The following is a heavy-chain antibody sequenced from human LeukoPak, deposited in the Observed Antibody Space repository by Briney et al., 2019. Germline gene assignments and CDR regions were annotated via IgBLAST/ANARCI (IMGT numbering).Heavy chain of an antibody. CDR3: AKGKAMAQGPYDY. Sequence: GRSLRLSCAASGFTFSSYAMSWVRQAPGKGLEWVSAISGSGGSTYYADSVKGRFTISRDNSKNTLYLQMNSLRAEDTAVYYCAKGKAMAQGPYDYWGQGTLVTVSS. V-gene: IGHV3-23*01. CDR1: GFTFSSYA. J-gene: IGHJ4*02. CDR2: ISGSGGST. D-gene: IGHD5-18*01.